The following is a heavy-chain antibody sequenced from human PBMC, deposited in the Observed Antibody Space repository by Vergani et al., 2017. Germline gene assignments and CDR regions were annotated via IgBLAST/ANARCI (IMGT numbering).Heavy chain of an antibody. J-gene: IGHJ5*02. D-gene: IGHD2-15*01. CDR2: INPNRGGT. CDR1: GYTFTGYY. Sequence: QVQLVQSGAEVQKPGASVKVSCKASGYTFTGYYMHWVRKPHGQGREWMGWINPNRGGTNYAQKFQGRVTMTRDTSISTAYMELSRLRSDDTAVYYCARVLAVLVVIARRENLFDPWGEGTLVTVSS. CDR3: ARVLAVLVVIARRENLFDP. V-gene: IGHV1-2*02.